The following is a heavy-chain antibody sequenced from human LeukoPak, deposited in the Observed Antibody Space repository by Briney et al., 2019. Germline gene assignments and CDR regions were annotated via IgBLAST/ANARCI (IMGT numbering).Heavy chain of an antibody. V-gene: IGHV4-30-2*01. J-gene: IGHJ4*02. CDR3: ARDLTWGGAFDY. Sequence: PSETLSLTCTVSGGSISSGGYYWSWIWQPPGKGLEWIGYIYHSGSTYYNPSLKSRVTISVDRSKNQFSLKLSSVSAADTAVYYCARDLTWGGAFDYWGQGTLVTVSS. CDR1: GGSISSGGYY. CDR2: IYHSGST. D-gene: IGHD1-26*01.